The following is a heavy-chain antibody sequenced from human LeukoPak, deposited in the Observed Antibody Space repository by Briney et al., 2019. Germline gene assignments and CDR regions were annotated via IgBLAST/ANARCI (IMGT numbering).Heavy chain of an antibody. V-gene: IGHV3-48*02. CDR2: ISSSSSTI. J-gene: IGHJ4*02. Sequence: PGGSLRLSCAASGFTFSSYSMNWVRQAPGKGLEWVSYISSSSSTIYYADSVKGRFTISRDNAKNSLYLQMNSLRDGDTAVYYCAREARRDGHLNSGYWGQGTLVTVSS. CDR3: AREARRDGHLNSGY. CDR1: GFTFSSYS. D-gene: IGHD5-24*01.